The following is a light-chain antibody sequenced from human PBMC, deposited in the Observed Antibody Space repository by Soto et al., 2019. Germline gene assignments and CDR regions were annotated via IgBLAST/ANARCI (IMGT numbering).Light chain of an antibody. CDR3: AAWDDSLSGVV. CDR1: SSNIGSNY. J-gene: IGLJ2*01. Sequence: QSVLTQPPSASGTPGQRVTISCSGSSSNIGSNYVYWYHQLPGTAPKVLMYRNDQRPSGVPDRFSGSKSGTPASLAISGLRSEDEADYYCAAWDDSLSGVVFGGGTKLTVL. V-gene: IGLV1-47*01. CDR2: RND.